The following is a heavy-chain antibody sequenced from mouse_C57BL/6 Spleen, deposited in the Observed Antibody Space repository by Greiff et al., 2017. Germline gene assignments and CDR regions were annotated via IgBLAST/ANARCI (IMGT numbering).Heavy chain of an antibody. CDR3: VMGTSNYAMDY. J-gene: IGHJ4*01. V-gene: IGHV10-1*01. D-gene: IGHD2-13*01. CDR2: IRSKSNNYAT. Sequence: DVMLVESGGGLVQPKGSLKLSCAASGFSFNTYAMNWVRQAPGKGLEWVARIRSKSNNYATYYADSVKDRFTISRDDSESMLYLQMNNLKTEDTAMYYCVMGTSNYAMDYWGQGTSVTVSS. CDR1: GFSFNTYA.